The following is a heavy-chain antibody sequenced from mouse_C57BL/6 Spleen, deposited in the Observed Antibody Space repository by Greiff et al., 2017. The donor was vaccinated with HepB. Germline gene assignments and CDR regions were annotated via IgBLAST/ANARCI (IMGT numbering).Heavy chain of an antibody. CDR1: GFTFSDYG. Sequence: DVQLQESGGGLVKPGGSLKLSCAASGFTFSDYGMHWVRQAPEKGLEWVAYISSGSSTIYYADTVKGRFTISRDNAKNTLFLQMTSLRSEDTAMYYCARDDGYYGFAYWGQGTLVTVSA. D-gene: IGHD2-3*01. CDR3: ARDDGYYGFAY. J-gene: IGHJ3*01. V-gene: IGHV5-17*01. CDR2: ISSGSSTI.